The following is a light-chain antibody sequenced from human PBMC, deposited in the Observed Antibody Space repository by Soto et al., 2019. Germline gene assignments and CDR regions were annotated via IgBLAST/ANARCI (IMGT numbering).Light chain of an antibody. Sequence: ELVLTQSAGTLSLSPGERATLSCRASQSVSSSYLAWYQQKPGQAPRLLIYGASSRATGIPDRFSGSGSGTDFTLTISRLEPEDFAVYYCQQYGSSPVTFGPGTKVDIK. V-gene: IGKV3-20*01. CDR3: QQYGSSPVT. J-gene: IGKJ3*01. CDR2: GAS. CDR1: QSVSSSY.